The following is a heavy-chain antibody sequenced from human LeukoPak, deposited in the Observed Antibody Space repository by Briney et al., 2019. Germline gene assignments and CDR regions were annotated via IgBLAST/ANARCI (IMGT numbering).Heavy chain of an antibody. Sequence: GRSLRLSCAASGFTFSSYGMHWVRQAPGMGLEWVAVIWYDGSNKYYADSVKGRFTISRDNSKNTLYLQMNSLRAEDTAVYYCARGSSGWYLLFDYWGQGTLVTVSS. V-gene: IGHV3-33*01. J-gene: IGHJ4*02. D-gene: IGHD6-19*01. CDR2: IWYDGSNK. CDR3: ARGSSGWYLLFDY. CDR1: GFTFSSYG.